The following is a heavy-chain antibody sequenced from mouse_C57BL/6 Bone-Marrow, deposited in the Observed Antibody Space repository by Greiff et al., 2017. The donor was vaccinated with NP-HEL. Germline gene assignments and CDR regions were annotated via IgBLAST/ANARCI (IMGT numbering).Heavy chain of an antibody. V-gene: IGHV1-82*01. Sequence: VQLQQSGPELVKPGASVKISCKASGYAFSSSWMNWVKQRPGKGLEWIGRIYPGDGDTNYNGKFKGKATLTADKSSSTAYMQLSSLTSEDSAVYFCARSRRYYFDYWGQGTTLTVSS. CDR1: GYAFSSSW. J-gene: IGHJ2*01. CDR2: IYPGDGDT. CDR3: ARSRRYYFDY.